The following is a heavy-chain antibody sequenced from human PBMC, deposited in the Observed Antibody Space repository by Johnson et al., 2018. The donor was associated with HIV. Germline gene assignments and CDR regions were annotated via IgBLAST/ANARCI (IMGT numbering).Heavy chain of an antibody. J-gene: IGHJ3*02. V-gene: IGHV3-49*04. CDR1: GFIFSNYG. CDR2: IRSKAYGGTT. D-gene: IGHD3-3*01. CDR3: TRGGITIFGVVDAFDI. Sequence: QLVESGGDVVQPGRSLRLSCAASGFIFSNYGMHWVRQAPGKGLEWVGFIRSKAYGGTTEYAASVKGRFTISRDDSKSIVYLQMNRLKTEDTGVYYCTRGGITIFGVVDAFDIWGQGTMVTVSS.